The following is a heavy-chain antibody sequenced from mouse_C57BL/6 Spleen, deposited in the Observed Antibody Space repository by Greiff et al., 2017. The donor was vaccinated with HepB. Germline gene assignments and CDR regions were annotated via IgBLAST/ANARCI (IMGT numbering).Heavy chain of an antibody. Sequence: EVRLVESGGGLVKPGGSLKLSCAASGFTFSDYGMHWVRQAPEKGLEWVAYISSGSSTIYYADTVKGRFTIPRDNAKNTLFLQMTSLRSEDPAMYYCARPRANWDWYFDVWGTGTTVTVSS. CDR2: ISSGSSTI. CDR1: GFTFSDYG. V-gene: IGHV5-17*01. J-gene: IGHJ1*03. D-gene: IGHD4-1*01. CDR3: ARPRANWDWYFDV.